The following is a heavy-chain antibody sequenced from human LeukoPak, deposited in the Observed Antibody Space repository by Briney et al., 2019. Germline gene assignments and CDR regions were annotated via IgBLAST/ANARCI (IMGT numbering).Heavy chain of an antibody. D-gene: IGHD3-22*01. Sequence: SETLSLTCSVSGGSIRSYYRSWIRQPPGKGLEWIGYMYYSGSTNYNPSLKSRVTISLDTSKNQFSLRLSSVTAADTAVYYCARAYYDSRGSHFDFWGQGTLVTVSS. J-gene: IGHJ4*02. CDR2: MYYSGST. CDR3: ARAYYDSRGSHFDF. V-gene: IGHV4-59*01. CDR1: GGSIRSYY.